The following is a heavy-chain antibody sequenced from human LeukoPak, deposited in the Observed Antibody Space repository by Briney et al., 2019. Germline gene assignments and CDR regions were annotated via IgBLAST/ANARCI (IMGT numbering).Heavy chain of an antibody. J-gene: IGHJ4*02. D-gene: IGHD3-16*02. Sequence: SETLSLTCAVSGYSISSGYYWGWIRQPPGKGLEWIGSIYHSGSTYYNPPLKSRVTISVDTSKNQFSLKLSSVTAADTAVYYCARRLVVLQGFDYWGQGTLVTVSS. CDR2: IYHSGST. CDR1: GYSISSGYY. CDR3: ARRLVVLQGFDY. V-gene: IGHV4-38-2*01.